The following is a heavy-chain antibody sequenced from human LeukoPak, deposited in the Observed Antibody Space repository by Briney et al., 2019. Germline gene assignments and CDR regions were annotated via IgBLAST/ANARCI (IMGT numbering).Heavy chain of an antibody. J-gene: IGHJ3*02. CDR2: INPNSGGT. Sequence: ASVRVSCKASGYTFTGYYMHWVRQAPGQGLEWMGWINPNSGGTNYAQKFQGRVTMTRDTSISTAYMELSRLRSDDTAVYYCARDRRYDFWSGYYMNAFDIWGQGTMVTVSS. CDR1: GYTFTGYY. CDR3: ARDRRYDFWSGYYMNAFDI. D-gene: IGHD3-3*01. V-gene: IGHV1-2*02.